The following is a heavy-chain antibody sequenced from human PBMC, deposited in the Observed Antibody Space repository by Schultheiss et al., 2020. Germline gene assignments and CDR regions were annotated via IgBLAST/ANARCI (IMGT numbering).Heavy chain of an antibody. J-gene: IGHJ4*02. CDR2: IWYDGSNK. CDR3: ARDRTGRWLQSYTFDY. Sequence: GESLKISCAASGFTFSSYGMHWVRQAPGKGLEWVAVIWYDGSNKYYADSVKGRFTISRDNSKNTLYLQMNSLRAEDTAVYYCARDRTGRWLQSYTFDYWGQGTLVTGYS. CDR1: GFTFSSYG. V-gene: IGHV3-33*08. D-gene: IGHD5-24*01.